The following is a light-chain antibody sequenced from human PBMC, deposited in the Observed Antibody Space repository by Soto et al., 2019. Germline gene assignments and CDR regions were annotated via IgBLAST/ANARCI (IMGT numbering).Light chain of an antibody. J-gene: IGKJ5*01. Sequence: EIVFTQSPGTLSLSPGERATLSCRASRSVSSYLAWYQQKPGQAPRLLIYDASNRATGIPARFSGSGSGTDFALTISSLEPEGFAVYYCQQRSNWITFGQGTRLEIK. CDR1: RSVSSY. CDR2: DAS. V-gene: IGKV3-11*01. CDR3: QQRSNWIT.